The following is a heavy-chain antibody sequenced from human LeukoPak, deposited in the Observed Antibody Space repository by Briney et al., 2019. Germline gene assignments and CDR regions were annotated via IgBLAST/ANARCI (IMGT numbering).Heavy chain of an antibody. V-gene: IGHV3-33*06. D-gene: IGHD2-2*03. Sequence: GRSLRLSCAASGFTFSSYGMHWVRQAPGKGLEWVAVIWYDVSNKYFGDSVKGRFTISRDNCKNTLYLQMNSLRAEDTDVYYCAKDSSGWISYFDYWGQGTLVTVSS. J-gene: IGHJ4*02. CDR1: GFTFSSYG. CDR2: IWYDVSNK. CDR3: AKDSSGWISYFDY.